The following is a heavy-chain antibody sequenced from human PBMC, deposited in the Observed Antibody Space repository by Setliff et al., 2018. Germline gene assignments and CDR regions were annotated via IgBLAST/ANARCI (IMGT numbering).Heavy chain of an antibody. D-gene: IGHD3-10*01. CDR1: GFTFDDYA. CDR3: AMGDEYGSGSYYPFDY. V-gene: IGHV3-43D*04. J-gene: IGHJ4*02. CDR2: ISWDGGST. Sequence: GGSLRLSCAASGFTFDDYAMHWVRQAPGKGLEWVSLISWDGGSTYYADSVRGRFTISRDNSKNSLYLQMNSLRAEDTALYYCAMGDEYGSGSYYPFDYWGQGTLVTVSS.